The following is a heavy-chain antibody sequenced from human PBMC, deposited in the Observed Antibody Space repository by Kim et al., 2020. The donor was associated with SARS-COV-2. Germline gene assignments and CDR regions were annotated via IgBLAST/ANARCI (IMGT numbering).Heavy chain of an antibody. V-gene: IGHV6-1*01. J-gene: IGHJ6*02. CDR3: AREGTLPRDDIVVVVAATYMDV. D-gene: IGHD2-15*01. CDR1: GDSVSSNSAA. CDR2: TYYRSKWYN. Sequence: SQTLSLTCAISGDSVSSNSAAWNWIRQSPSRGLEWLGRTYYRSKWYNDYAVSVKSRITINPDTSKNQFSLQLNSVTPEDTAVYYCAREGTLPRDDIVVVVAATYMDVWGQGTTVTVSS.